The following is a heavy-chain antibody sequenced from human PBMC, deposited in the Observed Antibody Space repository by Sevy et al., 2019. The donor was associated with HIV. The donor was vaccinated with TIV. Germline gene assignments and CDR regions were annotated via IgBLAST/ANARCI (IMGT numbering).Heavy chain of an antibody. J-gene: IGHJ4*02. Sequence: GGSLRLSCAASGFTVSSNYMSWVHQAPGKGLEWVSVIYSGGSTYYADSVKGRFTISRDNSKNTLYLQMNSLRAEDTAVYYCASERYCGGDCYNFDYWGQGTLVTVSS. CDR1: GFTVSSNY. CDR3: ASERYCGGDCYNFDY. D-gene: IGHD2-21*02. V-gene: IGHV3-53*01. CDR2: IYSGGST.